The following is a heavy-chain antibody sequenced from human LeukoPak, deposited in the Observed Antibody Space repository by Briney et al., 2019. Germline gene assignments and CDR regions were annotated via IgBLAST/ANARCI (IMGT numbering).Heavy chain of an antibody. CDR2: IIPIFGTA. CDR1: GGTFSSYA. Sequence: SVKVSCKASGGTFSSYAISWVRQAPGRGLEWMGGIIPIFGTANYAQKFWGGVTTTTHESTSTAYIELSGLTSADTAGNYCSGAVDTAMTAINWRQGTLVTVSS. D-gene: IGHD5-18*01. CDR3: SGAVDTAMTAIN. V-gene: IGHV1-69*05. J-gene: IGHJ4*02.